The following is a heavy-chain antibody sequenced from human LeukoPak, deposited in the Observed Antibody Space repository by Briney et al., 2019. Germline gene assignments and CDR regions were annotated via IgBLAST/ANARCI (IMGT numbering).Heavy chain of an antibody. Sequence: PSETLSLTCTVSGDSISVHYWTWIRQPPGKGLEYIAHIHYTGSTSYNPSLKSRVTISVDTSQNHFSLRLTSVTAADTAVYYCARYISGGLDYWGQGILVTVSS. V-gene: IGHV4-59*08. J-gene: IGHJ4*02. D-gene: IGHD2-15*01. CDR2: IHYTGST. CDR3: ARYISGGLDY. CDR1: GDSISVHY.